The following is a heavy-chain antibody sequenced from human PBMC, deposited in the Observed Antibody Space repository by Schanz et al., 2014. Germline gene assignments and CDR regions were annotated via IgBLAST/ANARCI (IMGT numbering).Heavy chain of an antibody. CDR2: ISGTGGDDT. D-gene: IGHD1-1*01. CDR1: GFSFGTYA. V-gene: IGHV3-23*04. Sequence: EVQLAESGGGLVQPGGSLRLSCAASGFSFGTYAMSWVRQAPGKGLLWVSSISGTGGDDTYYADSVKGRFTISRDNAKNSLFLQMNSLRPEDTAVYYCARGRVLESWGQGTLVTVSS. J-gene: IGHJ5*02. CDR3: ARGRVLES.